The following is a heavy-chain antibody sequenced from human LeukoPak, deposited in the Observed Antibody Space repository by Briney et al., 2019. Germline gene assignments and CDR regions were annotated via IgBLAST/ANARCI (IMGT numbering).Heavy chain of an antibody. CDR2: TYSGGYT. CDR3: ASLRSSSPVQVY. J-gene: IGHJ4*02. V-gene: IGHV3-66*01. D-gene: IGHD6-6*01. Sequence: GSPRLSCAASGFTVSSNYMSWVCQAPGKGLEWVSVTYSGGYTDYPDSAQGRFTISRDSSKNTLYLQMNSLRAEDTAVYYCASLRSSSPVQVYWGQGTLVSASS. CDR1: GFTVSSNY.